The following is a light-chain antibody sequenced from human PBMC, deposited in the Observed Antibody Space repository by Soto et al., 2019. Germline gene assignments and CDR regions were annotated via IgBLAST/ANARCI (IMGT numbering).Light chain of an antibody. CDR2: VNSDGSH. Sequence: QLVLTQSPSASASLGASVKLTCTLSSGHSSYAIAWHQQQPEKGPRYLMKVNSDGSHSKGDGIPDRLSGSSSGAERYLTISSLQSEDEADYYCQTWGTDILLVFGGGTKLTVL. CDR3: QTWGTDILLV. J-gene: IGLJ2*01. CDR1: SGHSSYA. V-gene: IGLV4-69*01.